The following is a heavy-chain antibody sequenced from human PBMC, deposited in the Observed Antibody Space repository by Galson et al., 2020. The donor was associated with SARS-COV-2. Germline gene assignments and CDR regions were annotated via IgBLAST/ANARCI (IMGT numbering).Heavy chain of an antibody. J-gene: IGHJ4*02. CDR1: GGSTTSGAYS. Sequence: ASDTLSLTCDVSGGSTTSGAYSWSWVRQPPGKGLEWIGYIFHSGSTFYSPSLRSRATISVDRSGNQFYLNLTSVTAADTAVYYCAGEYGSGSYSLDFWGQGILVTVSS. V-gene: IGHV4-30-2*01. CDR2: IFHSGST. D-gene: IGHD3-10*01. CDR3: AGEYGSGSYSLDF.